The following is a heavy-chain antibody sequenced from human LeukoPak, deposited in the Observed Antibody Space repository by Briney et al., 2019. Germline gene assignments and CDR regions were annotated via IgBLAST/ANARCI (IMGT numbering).Heavy chain of an antibody. J-gene: IGHJ3*02. CDR3: ARDVVATREAFDI. CDR1: GGSFSGYY. V-gene: IGHV4-34*01. CDR2: INHSGST. Sequence: SETLSLTCAVYGGSFSGYYWSWIRQPPGKGLEWIGEINHSGSTNYNPSLKSRVTISVDTSKNQFSLKLSSVTAADTAVYYCARDVVATREAFDIWGQGTMVTVSS. D-gene: IGHD5-12*01.